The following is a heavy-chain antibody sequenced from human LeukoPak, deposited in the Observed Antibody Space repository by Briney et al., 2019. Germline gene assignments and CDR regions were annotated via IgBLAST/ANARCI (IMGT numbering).Heavy chain of an antibody. V-gene: IGHV1-2*02. CDR2: INPNSGGT. D-gene: IGHD3-10*01. Sequence: ASVKVSCKASGYTFTGYYMHWVRQAPGQGLEWMGWINPNSGGTNYAQKFKGRVTMASDTSISTAYMELSRLRSDDTAVYYCARLPPYGSGSYYSHPIDYWGQGTLVTVSS. CDR3: ARLPPYGSGSYYSHPIDY. CDR1: GYTFTGYY. J-gene: IGHJ4*02.